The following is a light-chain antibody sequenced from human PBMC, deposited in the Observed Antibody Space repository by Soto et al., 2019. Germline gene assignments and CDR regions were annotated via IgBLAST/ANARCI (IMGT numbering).Light chain of an antibody. Sequence: QSALTQPPSASGSPGQSVTISCTGTSSAIGAYNYVSWYQQHPGKAPKLMIHEVSKRPSGVPDRFSGSKSGNTASLTVSGLQAEDEADDYCSSFAGSNDRWVFGGGTKLTVL. CDR2: EVS. J-gene: IGLJ3*02. V-gene: IGLV2-8*01. CDR1: SSAIGAYNY. CDR3: SSFAGSNDRWV.